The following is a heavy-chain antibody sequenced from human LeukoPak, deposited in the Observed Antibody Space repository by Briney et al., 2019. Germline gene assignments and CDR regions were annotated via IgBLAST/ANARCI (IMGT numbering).Heavy chain of an antibody. Sequence: PGRSLRLSCAASGFSFEDYAMHWARQPPGKGLEWVSGVSWNSGNVGYADSVKGRFTISRDNAKNFLYLQMSSLRAEDTALYYCAKAVYGDFQSTVDYWGRGTLVTVSS. CDR1: GFSFEDYA. CDR3: AKAVYGDFQSTVDY. D-gene: IGHD4-17*01. J-gene: IGHJ4*02. CDR2: VSWNSGNV. V-gene: IGHV3-9*01.